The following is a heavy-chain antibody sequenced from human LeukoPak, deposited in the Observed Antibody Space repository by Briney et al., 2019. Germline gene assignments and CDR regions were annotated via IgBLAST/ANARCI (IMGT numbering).Heavy chain of an antibody. CDR3: ARPLGVIADYYYAMDV. D-gene: IGHD2/OR15-2a*01. CDR2: IIPILGIA. Sequence: SSVKVSCKASGGTFSSYAISWVRQAPGQGLEWMGRIIPILGIANYAQKFQGRVTITADKSTSTAYMELSSLRSEDTAVYYCARPLGVIADYYYAMDVWGQGTTVTVSS. CDR1: GGTFSSYA. J-gene: IGHJ6*02. V-gene: IGHV1-69*04.